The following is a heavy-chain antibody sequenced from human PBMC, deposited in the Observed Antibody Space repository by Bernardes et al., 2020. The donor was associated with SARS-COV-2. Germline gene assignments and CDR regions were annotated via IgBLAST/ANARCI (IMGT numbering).Heavy chain of an antibody. CDR1: GDSVSSNSAV. J-gene: IGHJ6*02. V-gene: IGHV6-1*01. Sequence: SGPTLVKPTQTLSLTCAISGDSVSSNSAVWHWIRQSPSRGLEWLGRTSYRSKWNYDYAVSVKSRITISPDTSKNQFSLELTSVTPEDTAVYYCARGANYAMGVWGQGTTVTVSS. CDR2: TSYRSKWNY. CDR3: ARGANYAMGV.